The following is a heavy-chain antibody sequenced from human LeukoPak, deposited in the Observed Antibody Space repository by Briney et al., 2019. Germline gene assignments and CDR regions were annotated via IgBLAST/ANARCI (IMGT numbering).Heavy chain of an antibody. Sequence: PGGSLRLSCAASGFTFSSYEMNWVRQAPGKGLEWIATLHHSVNTYYNPSLKSRVTISVDTSKNQFSLKLSSVTAADTAVYYCARDWAGGSTMIRGIEFDYWGQGNLVIVSS. V-gene: IGHV4-38-2*02. CDR3: ARDWAGGSTMIRGIEFDY. CDR2: LHHSVNT. D-gene: IGHD3-10*01. CDR1: GFTFSSYE. J-gene: IGHJ4*02.